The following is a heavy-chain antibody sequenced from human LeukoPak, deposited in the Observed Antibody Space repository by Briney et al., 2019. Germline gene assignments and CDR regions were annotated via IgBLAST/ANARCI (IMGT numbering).Heavy chain of an antibody. D-gene: IGHD4-11*01. Sequence: LVKVSCKASGGTFSSYAISWVRQAPGQGLEWMGRIIPIFGIANYAQKFQGRVTITADKSTSTAYMELSSLRSEDTAVYYCARDSDYTFDYWGQGTLVTVSS. V-gene: IGHV1-69*04. CDR3: ARDSDYTFDY. CDR1: GGTFSSYA. CDR2: IIPIFGIA. J-gene: IGHJ4*02.